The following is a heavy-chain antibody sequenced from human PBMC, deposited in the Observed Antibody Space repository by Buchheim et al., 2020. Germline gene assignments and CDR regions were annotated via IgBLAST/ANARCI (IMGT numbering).Heavy chain of an antibody. CDR1: GFTFSDHY. J-gene: IGHJ6*02. CDR3: ARGKLELFVHYYGMDV. Sequence: EVQLVESGGGLVQPGGSLRLSCAASGFTFSDHYMDWVRQAPGKGLEWVGRTRNKANSYTTEYAASVKGRFTISRDDSKNSLYLQMNSLKTEDTAVYYCARGKLELFVHYYGMDVWGQGTT. V-gene: IGHV3-72*01. CDR2: TRNKANSYTT. D-gene: IGHD1-7*01.